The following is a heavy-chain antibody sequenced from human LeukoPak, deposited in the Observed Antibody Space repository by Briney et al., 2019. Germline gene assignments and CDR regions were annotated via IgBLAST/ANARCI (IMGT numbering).Heavy chain of an antibody. CDR1: GGSISSGDYY. V-gene: IGHV4-30-4*08. Sequence: PSQTLSLTCTVSGGSISSGDYYWSWIRQPPGKGLEWIGYIYYSGCTYYNPSLKSRVTISVDTSKNQFSPKLSSVTAADTAVYYCARGGSQEYSYGSFDYWGQGTLVTVSS. CDR2: IYYSGCT. CDR3: ARGGSQEYSYGSFDY. J-gene: IGHJ4*02. D-gene: IGHD5-18*01.